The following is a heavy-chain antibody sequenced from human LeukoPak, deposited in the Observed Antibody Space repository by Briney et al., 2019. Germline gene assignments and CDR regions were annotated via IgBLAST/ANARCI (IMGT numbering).Heavy chain of an antibody. CDR1: GFTFSTFW. CDR2: INHDGSST. CDR3: ATASAGGDYYYYYMDV. J-gene: IGHJ6*03. D-gene: IGHD6-25*01. V-gene: IGHV3-74*01. Sequence: GGSLRLSCATSGFTFSTFWMHWVRQAPGKGLVWVSRINHDGSSTNYADSVKGRFTISRDNAKNSLYLQMNSLRAEDTAVYYCATASAGGDYYYYYMDVWGKGTTVTVSS.